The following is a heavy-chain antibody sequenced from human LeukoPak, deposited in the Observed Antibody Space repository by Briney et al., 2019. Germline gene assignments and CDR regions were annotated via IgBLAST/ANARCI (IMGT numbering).Heavy chain of an antibody. V-gene: IGHV3-74*01. J-gene: IGHJ4*02. D-gene: IGHD5-18*01. CDR2: INGDASSA. CDR1: GLTLSGYW. CDR3: ARARGNTYGYFEY. Sequence: GGSLRLSCAASGLTLSGYWMHWVRQAPGKGLVWVSRINGDASSASYADSVKGRFTISRDNAKSTLYLQMNSLRVEDTAVYYCARARGNTYGYFEYWGQGTLVTVSS.